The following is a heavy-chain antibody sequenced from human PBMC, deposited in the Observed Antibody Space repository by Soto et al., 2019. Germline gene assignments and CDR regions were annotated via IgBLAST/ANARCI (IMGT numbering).Heavy chain of an antibody. Sequence: QVQLVESGGGVVQPGRSLRLSCAASGFTFSSYGMHWVRQAPGKGLEWVAVISYDGSNKYYADSVKGRFTISRDNSKNTLYLQMHSLRAEDTAVYYCAKDWQQWVHYYGMDVWCQGTTVTVSS. J-gene: IGHJ6*02. CDR3: AKDWQQWVHYYGMDV. D-gene: IGHD6-19*01. V-gene: IGHV3-30*18. CDR2: ISYDGSNK. CDR1: GFTFSSYG.